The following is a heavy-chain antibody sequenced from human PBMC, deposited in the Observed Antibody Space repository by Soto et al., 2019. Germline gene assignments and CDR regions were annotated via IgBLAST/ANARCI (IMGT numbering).Heavy chain of an antibody. J-gene: IGHJ5*02. CDR1: GFTFSNAW. V-gene: IGHV3-15*07. CDR3: TTVPHAYCGGDCYWSLEKNNWFDP. D-gene: IGHD2-21*02. CDR2: IKSKTDGGTT. Sequence: GGSLRLSCAASGFTFSNAWMNWVRQAPGKGLEWVGRIKSKTDGGTTDYAAPVKGRFTISRDDSKNTLYLQMNSLKTEDTAVYYCTTVPHAYCGGDCYWSLEKNNWFDPWGQGTLVTVSS.